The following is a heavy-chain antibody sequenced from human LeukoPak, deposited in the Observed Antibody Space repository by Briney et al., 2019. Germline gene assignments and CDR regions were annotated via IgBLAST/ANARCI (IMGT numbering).Heavy chain of an antibody. Sequence: ASVNVSCKASGGTFSSYAISWVRQAPGQGLEWMGRIIPILGIANYAQKFQGRVTITADKSTSTAYMELSSLRSEDTAVYYCATNIVATSIFDYWGQGTLVTVSS. V-gene: IGHV1-69*04. J-gene: IGHJ4*02. D-gene: IGHD5-12*01. CDR3: ATNIVATSIFDY. CDR1: GGTFSSYA. CDR2: IIPILGIA.